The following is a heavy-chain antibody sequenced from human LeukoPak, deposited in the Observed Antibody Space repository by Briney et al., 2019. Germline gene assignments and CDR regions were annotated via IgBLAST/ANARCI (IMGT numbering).Heavy chain of an antibody. CDR3: AALSSPRYHGDYEGFDY. Sequence: ASVKVSCKASGFTFTSSAVQWVRQARGRRLEWIGWIVVGSGHRNYAQKFRERVTITRDMPTSTAYMELSSLRSEDTAVYYCAALSSPRYHGDYEGFDYWGQGTLVTVSS. CDR2: IVVGSGHR. D-gene: IGHD4-17*01. V-gene: IGHV1-58*01. J-gene: IGHJ4*02. CDR1: GFTFTSSA.